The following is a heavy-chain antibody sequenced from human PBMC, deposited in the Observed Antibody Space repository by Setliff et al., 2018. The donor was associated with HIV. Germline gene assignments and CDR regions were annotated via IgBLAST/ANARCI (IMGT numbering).Heavy chain of an antibody. CDR1: GVSISTYY. CDR3: STVVTLAYCHDGLCPAFDS. CDR2: IYSSGST. Sequence: SETLSLTCTVSGVSISTYYWIWIRQSPGKGLEWIGYIYSSGSTNSNPSLSSRVSISLDTSKSQFSLKLGSVTAADTAVYFCSTVVTLAYCHDGLCPAFDSWGQGALVTVSS. J-gene: IGHJ4*02. D-gene: IGHD2-8*01. V-gene: IGHV4-59*01.